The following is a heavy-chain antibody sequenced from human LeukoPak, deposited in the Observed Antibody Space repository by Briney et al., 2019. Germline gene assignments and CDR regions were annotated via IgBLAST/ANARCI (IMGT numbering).Heavy chain of an antibody. CDR2: INHSGST. Sequence: SETLSLTCAVYGGSFSGYYWSWIRQPPGKGLGWIGEINHSGSTNYNPSLKSRVTISVDTSKNQFSLKLSSVTAADTAVYYCASIYSNHIDYWGQGTLVTVSS. J-gene: IGHJ4*02. CDR3: ASIYSNHIDY. V-gene: IGHV4-34*01. D-gene: IGHD4-11*01. CDR1: GGSFSGYY.